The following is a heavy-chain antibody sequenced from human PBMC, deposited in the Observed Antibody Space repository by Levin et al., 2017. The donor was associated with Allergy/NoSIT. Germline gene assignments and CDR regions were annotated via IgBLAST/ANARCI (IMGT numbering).Heavy chain of an antibody. CDR2: MYLGDSQT. D-gene: IGHD3-16*01. Sequence: GGSLRLSCQGYGSDFFGYWIGWVRQVPGNGLDWVGIMYLGDSQTRYSPSFQGQVTISADNSTNNAYLQLSSLKASATAMYYCARFGGGAFPGPPLFDYWGQGTLITVSS. V-gene: IGHV5-51*01. CDR1: GSDFFGYW. CDR3: ARFGGGAFPGPPLFDY. J-gene: IGHJ4*02.